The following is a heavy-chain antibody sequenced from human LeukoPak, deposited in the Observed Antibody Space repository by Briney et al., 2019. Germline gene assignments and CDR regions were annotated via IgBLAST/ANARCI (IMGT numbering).Heavy chain of an antibody. V-gene: IGHV5-51*01. Sequence: PGESLKISCKTSGYRFTSYWIGWVRQMPGKGLEWMGIIYPVDSDTRYSPSFQGQVTISADKSISTAYLQWTRLKASDTAMYYCATPRGEWELLPSNWGQGTMVTVSS. CDR1: GYRFTSYW. J-gene: IGHJ3*01. D-gene: IGHD1-26*01. CDR3: ATPRGEWELLPSN. CDR2: IYPVDSDT.